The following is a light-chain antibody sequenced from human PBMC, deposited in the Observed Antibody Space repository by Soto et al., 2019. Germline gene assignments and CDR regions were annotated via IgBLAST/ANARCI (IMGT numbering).Light chain of an antibody. CDR3: QQLNTYPLN. J-gene: IGKJ4*01. CDR1: QGISSY. CDR2: AAS. V-gene: IGKV1-9*01. Sequence: DIQFTHSPSFLSASVVNRVTITFLASQGISSYLAWYQQKPGKAPKLLIYAASTLQSGVPSRFSGSESGTEFTLTISSLQPEDFATYYCQQLNTYPLNFGGGTKVDIK.